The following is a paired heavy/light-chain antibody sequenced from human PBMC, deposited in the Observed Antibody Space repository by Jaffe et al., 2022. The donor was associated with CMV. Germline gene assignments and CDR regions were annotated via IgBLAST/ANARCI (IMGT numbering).Light chain of an antibody. Sequence: QSALTQPRSVSGSPGQSVTISCTGTSSDVGGYNYVSWYQQHPGKAPKLMIYDVSQRPSGVPDRFSGSKSGNTASLTISGLQAEDEADYYCCSYAGSFVVFGGGTKLTVL. CDR2: DVS. J-gene: IGLJ2*01. CDR3: CSYAGSFVV. V-gene: IGLV2-11*01. CDR1: SSDVGGYNY.
Heavy chain of an antibody. V-gene: IGHV4-59*01. D-gene: IGHD6-19*01. Sequence: QVQLQESGPGLVKPSETLSLTCTVSGGSISSYYWSWIRQPPGEGLEWIGYIHYSGKTRYNPSLNSRVTISVDTSRNQFSLRLSSVTAADTAVYFCARGYSSGWSAFWGQGTLVTVSS. J-gene: IGHJ4*02. CDR1: GGSISSYY. CDR2: IHYSGKT. CDR3: ARGYSSGWSAF.